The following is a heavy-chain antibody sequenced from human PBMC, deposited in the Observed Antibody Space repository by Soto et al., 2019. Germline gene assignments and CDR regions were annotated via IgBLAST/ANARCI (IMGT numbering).Heavy chain of an antibody. J-gene: IGHJ5*02. Sequence: ASVKVSCKASGYTFTDYYMHWVRQAPGQGLEWMGWISANNGITNYAQKLQGRVTMTRDTSTSTAYMELRSLRSDDTAVYYCARARIAAAGRNWFDPWGQGTLVTVSS. CDR2: ISANNGIT. CDR3: ARARIAAAGRNWFDP. CDR1: GYTFTDYY. V-gene: IGHV1-18*04. D-gene: IGHD6-13*01.